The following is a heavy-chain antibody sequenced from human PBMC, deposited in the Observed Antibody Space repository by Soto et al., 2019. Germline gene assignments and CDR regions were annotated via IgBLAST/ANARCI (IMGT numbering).Heavy chain of an antibody. CDR3: ARSGVTPDFFDY. V-gene: IGHV3-53*01. D-gene: IGHD2-8*01. J-gene: IGHJ4*02. CDR1: GFSVRTNY. CDR2: FESGGSI. Sequence: PGGSLRLSCAASGFSVRTNYMSWVRQVPGKGLEWVSVFESGGSIYYADSVKGRFTISRDIAKNTLSLQMNSLRAGDTAVYYCARSGVTPDFFDYWGQGTQVTVSS.